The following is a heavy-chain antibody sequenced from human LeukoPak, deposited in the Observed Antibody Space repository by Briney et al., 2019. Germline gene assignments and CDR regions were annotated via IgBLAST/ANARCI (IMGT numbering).Heavy chain of an antibody. CDR2: INPSGGST. Sequence: ASVKVSCKAAGSTFTSYYMHWVRQAPGQGLEWMGIINPSGGSTSYAQKFQARVTMTRDTSTSTVSMELSSLRSEDTAVYYCAKDRAVVTPHYYMDVWGKGTTVIVSS. J-gene: IGHJ6*03. V-gene: IGHV1-46*01. CDR3: AKDRAVVTPHYYMDV. D-gene: IGHD4-23*01. CDR1: GSTFTSYY.